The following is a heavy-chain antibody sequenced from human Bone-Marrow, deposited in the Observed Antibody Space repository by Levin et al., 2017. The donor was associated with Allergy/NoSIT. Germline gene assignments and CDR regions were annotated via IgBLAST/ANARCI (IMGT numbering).Heavy chain of an antibody. D-gene: IGHD3-16*01. CDR1: GFSLDTSGVG. Sequence: VSGPTLVKPTQTLTLTCTFSGFSLDTSGVGVGWIRQPPGKALEWLAVIYWDDDKWYNPSPRSRLTITKDTSRNQVVLTMTNMDPVDTATYYCARRHPAAAYTGANWFDPWGQGTLVTVSS. V-gene: IGHV2-5*02. CDR3: ARRHPAAAYTGANWFDP. CDR2: IYWDDDK. J-gene: IGHJ5*02.